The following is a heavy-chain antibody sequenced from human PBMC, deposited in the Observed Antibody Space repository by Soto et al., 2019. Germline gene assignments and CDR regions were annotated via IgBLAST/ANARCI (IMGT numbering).Heavy chain of an antibody. J-gene: IGHJ4*02. V-gene: IGHV1-3*05. CDR2: INAGNGNT. D-gene: IGHD2-21*02. Sequence: QVQLVQSGAEEKKPGASVKVSCKASGYTFTSYAMHWVRQAPGQRREWMGWINAGNGNTKYSQKFQGRVTITRDTSASTADMELSSLRSEDTAVYYCARSIVVVTALDDWGQGTLVTVSS. CDR3: ARSIVVVTALDD. CDR1: GYTFTSYA.